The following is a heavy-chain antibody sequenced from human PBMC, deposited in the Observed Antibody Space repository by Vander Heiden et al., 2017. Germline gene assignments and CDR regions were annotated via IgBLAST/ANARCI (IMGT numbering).Heavy chain of an antibody. Sequence: EVQLVESGGGLVQPGGSLRLSCAASGFTFSSYDMHWVRQATGKGLEWVSAIGTAGDTYYPGSVKGRFTISRENAKNSLYLQMNSLRAGDTAVYYCARAIAAAGGGYYYGMDVWGQGTTVTVSS. J-gene: IGHJ6*02. CDR1: GFTFSSYD. D-gene: IGHD6-13*01. V-gene: IGHV3-13*01. CDR2: IGTAGDT. CDR3: ARAIAAAGGGYYYGMDV.